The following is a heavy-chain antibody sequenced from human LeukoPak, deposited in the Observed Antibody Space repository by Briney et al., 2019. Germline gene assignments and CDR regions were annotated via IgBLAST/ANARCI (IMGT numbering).Heavy chain of an antibody. J-gene: IGHJ4*02. Sequence: GGSLRLSCAASGFTFSSYWMSWVRQAPGKGLEWVANIKQDGSERYYVDSVKGRFTISRDNAKNSLYLQMNSLRAEDTAVYYCAREVPRYYYDSSGYAVDYWGQGTLVTVSS. CDR3: AREVPRYYYDSSGYAVDY. CDR2: IKQDGSER. D-gene: IGHD3-22*01. V-gene: IGHV3-7*01. CDR1: GFTFSSYW.